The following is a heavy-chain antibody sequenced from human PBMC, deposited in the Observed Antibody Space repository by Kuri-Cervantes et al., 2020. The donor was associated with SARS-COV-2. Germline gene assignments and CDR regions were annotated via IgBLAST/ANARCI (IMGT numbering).Heavy chain of an antibody. CDR1: GGTFSNYA. CDR2: ISTYNGNT. J-gene: IGHJ3*02. V-gene: IGHV1-18*01. Sequence: ASVKVSCKASGGTFSNYALSWVRQALGQGLEWMGWISTYNGNTNYAQKLQGRVTMTTDTSTSTVYMDLRSLRSDDTAVYYCARGRDYDFWSGYPPVLYAFDIWGRGTMVTVSS. D-gene: IGHD3-3*01. CDR3: ARGRDYDFWSGYPPVLYAFDI.